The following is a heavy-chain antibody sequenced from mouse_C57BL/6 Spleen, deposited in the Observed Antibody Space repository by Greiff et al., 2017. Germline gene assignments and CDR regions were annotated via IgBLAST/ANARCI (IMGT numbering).Heavy chain of an antibody. CDR1: GFTFSSYA. CDR2: ISSGGDYI. J-gene: IGHJ4*01. D-gene: IGHD1-1*01. Sequence: EVKVEESGEGLVKPGGSLKLSCAASGFTFSSYAMSWVRQTPEKRLEWVAYISSGGDYIYYADTVMGRFTISRDNARNTLYLQMSSLKSEDTAMYYCTRPITTVVTYYYAMDYWGQGTSVTVSS. CDR3: TRPITTVVTYYYAMDY. V-gene: IGHV5-9-1*02.